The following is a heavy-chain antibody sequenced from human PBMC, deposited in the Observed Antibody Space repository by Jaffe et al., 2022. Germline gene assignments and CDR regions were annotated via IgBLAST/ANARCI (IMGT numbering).Heavy chain of an antibody. D-gene: IGHD6-19*01. CDR3: ARARDSSGWYIGH. Sequence: QVQLQESGPGLVKPSQTLSLTCTVSGGSISSGSYYWSWIRQPAGKGLEWIGRIYTSGSTNYNPSLKSRVTISVDTSKNQFSLKLSSVTAADTAVYYCARARDSSGWYIGHWGQGTLVTVSS. V-gene: IGHV4-61*02. CDR2: IYTSGST. CDR1: GGSISSGSYY. J-gene: IGHJ4*02.